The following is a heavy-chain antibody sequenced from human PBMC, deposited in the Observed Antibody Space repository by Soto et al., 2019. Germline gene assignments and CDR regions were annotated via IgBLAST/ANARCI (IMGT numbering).Heavy chain of an antibody. D-gene: IGHD2-8*01. J-gene: IGHJ4*02. V-gene: IGHV1-46*03. CDR2: INPSGGST. CDR3: AREYPHIVLMRSFDY. CDR1: GYTFTSYY. Sequence: ASVKVSCKASGYTFTSYYMHWVRQAPGQGLEWMGIINPSGGSTSYAQKFQGRVTMTRDTSTSTVYMELSSLRSEDTAVYYCAREYPHIVLMRSFDYWGQGTLVTVSS.